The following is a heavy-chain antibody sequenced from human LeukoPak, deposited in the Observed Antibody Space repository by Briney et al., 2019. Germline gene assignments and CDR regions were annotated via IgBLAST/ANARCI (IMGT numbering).Heavy chain of an antibody. Sequence: SVKVSCKASGGTLSSCAISWVRQAPGQGLEWMGGIIPMYGTANYAQKFQGRVTITADESTSTAYMELSSLRSEDTAVYYCARGSVIAAAGNYFDYWGQGTLVTVSS. V-gene: IGHV1-69*13. CDR1: GGTLSSCA. J-gene: IGHJ4*02. D-gene: IGHD6-13*01. CDR3: ARGSVIAAAGNYFDY. CDR2: IIPMYGTA.